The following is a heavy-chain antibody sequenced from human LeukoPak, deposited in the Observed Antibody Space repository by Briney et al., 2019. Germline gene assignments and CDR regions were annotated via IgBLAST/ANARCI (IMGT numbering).Heavy chain of an antibody. CDR2: IYSGGST. CDR3: AREGSGKYYYYYGMDV. J-gene: IGHJ6*02. CDR1: GFTVSSNY. Sequence: PGGSLRLSCAASGFTVSSNYMSWVRQAPGKGLEWVSVIYSGGSTYYADSVKGRFTISRDNSKNTLYLQMNSLRAEDTAVYYCAREGSGKYYYYYGMDVWGQGTTVTVSS. V-gene: IGHV3-66*01. D-gene: IGHD3-10*01.